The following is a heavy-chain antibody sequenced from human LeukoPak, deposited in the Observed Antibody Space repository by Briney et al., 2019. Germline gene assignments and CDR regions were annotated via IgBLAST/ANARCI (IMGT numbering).Heavy chain of an antibody. CDR1: GGTFSSYA. V-gene: IGHV1-69*13. CDR2: IIPIFGTA. Sequence: SVKVSCKASGGTFSSYAISWVRQAPGQGLDWMGGIIPIFGTANYAQKFQGRVTITADESTSTAYMELSSLRSEDTAVYYCARGGTYYDFWSGSRGYYYGMDVWGQGTTVTVSS. J-gene: IGHJ6*02. CDR3: ARGGTYYDFWSGSRGYYYGMDV. D-gene: IGHD3-3*01.